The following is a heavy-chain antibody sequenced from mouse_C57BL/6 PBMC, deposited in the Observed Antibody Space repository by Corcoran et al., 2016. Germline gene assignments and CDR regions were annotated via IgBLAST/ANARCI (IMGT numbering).Heavy chain of an antibody. Sequence: QVQLQQPGAELVKPGASVQMSCKASGYTFTSYWITWVKQRPGQGLEWIGDIYPGSGSTNYNEKFKSKATLTVDTSSSTAYMQLSSLTSEDSAVYYCARDYGSSYDVDYWGQGTTLTVSS. D-gene: IGHD1-1*01. CDR1: GYTFTSYW. CDR3: ARDYGSSYDVDY. V-gene: IGHV1-55*01. J-gene: IGHJ2*01. CDR2: IYPGSGST.